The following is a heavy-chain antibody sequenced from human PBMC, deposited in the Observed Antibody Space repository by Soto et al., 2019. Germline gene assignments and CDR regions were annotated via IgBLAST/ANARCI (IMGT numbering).Heavy chain of an antibody. CDR2: IYYSGST. D-gene: IGHD4-17*01. CDR1: GGSISSSSYY. J-gene: IGHJ4*02. Sequence: PSETLSLTCTASGGSISSSSYYWGWIRQPPGKGLEWIGSIYYSGSTYYNPSLKSRVTISVDTSKNQFSLKLSSVTAADTAVYYCARQHYGDYGYWGQGTLVTVSS. CDR3: ARQHYGDYGY. V-gene: IGHV4-39*01.